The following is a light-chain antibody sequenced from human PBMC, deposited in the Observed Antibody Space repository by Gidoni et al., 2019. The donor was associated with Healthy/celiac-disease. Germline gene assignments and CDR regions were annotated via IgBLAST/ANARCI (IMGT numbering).Light chain of an antibody. J-gene: IGLJ2*01. V-gene: IGLV8-61*01. Sequence: TVVTQEPSFSVSPGGTVTLTCGLSSGSVSTSYYPSWYQQTPGQAPRTLIYSTNTRSSGVPDRFAGSILGNKAALTITGAQADDESDYYCVLYRGSGYVVFGGGTKLTVL. CDR2: STN. CDR1: SGSVSTSYY. CDR3: VLYRGSGYVV.